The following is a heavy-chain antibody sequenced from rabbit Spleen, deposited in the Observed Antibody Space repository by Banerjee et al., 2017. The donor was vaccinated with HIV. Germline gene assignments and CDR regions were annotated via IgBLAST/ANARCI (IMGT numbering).Heavy chain of an antibody. J-gene: IGHJ4*01. V-gene: IGHV1S45*01. CDR2: IWGVANGAA. D-gene: IGHD1-1*01. CDR1: GFSFTNRDW. CDR3: ARGGIGDGNYIHDINF. Sequence: QQQLVESGGGLVKPGASLTLTCKASGFSFTNRDWMCWVRQAPGKGLEWIACIWGVANGAAYCASGAKGRVIISKSSSTTVDLKMTSLTAADTATYFCARGGIGDGNYIHDINFWGQGTLVTVS.